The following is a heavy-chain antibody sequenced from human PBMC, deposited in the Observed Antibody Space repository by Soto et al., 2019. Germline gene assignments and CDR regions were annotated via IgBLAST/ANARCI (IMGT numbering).Heavy chain of an antibody. CDR3: ARGLQNDFSDY. D-gene: IGHD2-21*02. V-gene: IGHV4-59*01. J-gene: IGHJ4*02. CDR2: IYYSGST. CDR1: GGSISSYY. Sequence: QVQLQESGPGLVKPSETLSLTCTVSGGSISSYYWSWIRQPPGKGLEWIGYIYYSGSTNYNPSLKSRVTISVDTSKNQFSLKLSSVTAADTAVYYRARGLQNDFSDYWGQGTLVTVSS.